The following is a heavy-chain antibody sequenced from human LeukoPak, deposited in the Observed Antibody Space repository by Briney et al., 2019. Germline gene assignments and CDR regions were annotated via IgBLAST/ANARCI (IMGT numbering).Heavy chain of an antibody. V-gene: IGHV3-53*01. D-gene: IGHD2-8*01. Sequence: GGSLRLSCAASGFSVGSKYMSWVRQAPGKGLEWVSVLYTSGTTYYANSVKGRFTISRDDSKNTLYLQMNSLRDEDTAVYFCARDLNGVRTFDVWGQGTMVTVSS. J-gene: IGHJ3*01. CDR3: ARDLNGVRTFDV. CDR2: LYTSGTT. CDR1: GFSVGSKY.